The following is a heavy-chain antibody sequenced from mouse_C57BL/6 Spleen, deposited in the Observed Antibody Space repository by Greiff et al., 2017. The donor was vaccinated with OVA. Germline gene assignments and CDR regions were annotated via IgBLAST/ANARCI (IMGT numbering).Heavy chain of an antibody. D-gene: IGHD2-1*01. Sequence: EVKLMESGAELVRPGASVKLSCTASGFNIKDDYMHWVKQRPEQGLEWIGWIDPENGDTEYASKFQGKATITADTSSNTAYLQLSSLTSEDTAVYYCTPLPFAYWGQGTLVTVSA. V-gene: IGHV14-4*01. J-gene: IGHJ3*01. CDR1: GFNIKDDY. CDR2: IDPENGDT. CDR3: TPLPFAY.